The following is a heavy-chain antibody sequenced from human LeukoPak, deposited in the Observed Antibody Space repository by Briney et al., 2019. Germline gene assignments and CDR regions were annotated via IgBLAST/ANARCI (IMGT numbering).Heavy chain of an antibody. V-gene: IGHV3-21*01. CDR3: ARGGSVVLRFLEWLLQPFDY. CDR2: ISSSSSYI. D-gene: IGHD3-3*01. Sequence: GGSLRLSCAASEFTFSSYSLTWVRQAPGKGLEWVSSISSSSSYIYYADSVKGRFTISRDNAKNSLYLQMNSLRAEDTAVYYCARGGSVVLRFLEWLLQPFDYWGQGTLVTVSS. CDR1: EFTFSSYS. J-gene: IGHJ4*02.